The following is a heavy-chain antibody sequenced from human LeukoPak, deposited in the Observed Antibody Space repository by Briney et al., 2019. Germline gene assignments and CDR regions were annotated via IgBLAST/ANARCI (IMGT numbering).Heavy chain of an antibody. CDR1: GFTFSSYG. J-gene: IGHJ4*02. CDR2: ISPSGGGT. D-gene: IGHD7-27*01. CDR3: AQDLAWGAFDH. V-gene: IGHV3-23*01. Sequence: GGSLRLSCAASGFTFSSYGMNWVRQAPGKGLEWVSGISPSGGGTYYADSVKGRFTISRDDSKNTLSLQMNSLRVEDTAVYYCAQDLAWGAFDHWGQGTLVTVSS.